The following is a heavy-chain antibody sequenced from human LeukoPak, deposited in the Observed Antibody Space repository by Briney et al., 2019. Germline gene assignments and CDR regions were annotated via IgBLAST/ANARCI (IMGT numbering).Heavy chain of an antibody. CDR1: GLTFSSHW. Sequence: GGSLRPSCAATGLTFSSHWMHWVRQAPGKGLVWVSRITNDGSSTTYADSVKGRFTISRDNAKNMLYLQVNSLRAEDTAVYYCARDSGDYDSSGYSPFDYWGQGTLVTVSS. CDR3: ARDSGDYDSSGYSPFDY. J-gene: IGHJ4*02. CDR2: ITNDGSST. V-gene: IGHV3-74*01. D-gene: IGHD3-22*01.